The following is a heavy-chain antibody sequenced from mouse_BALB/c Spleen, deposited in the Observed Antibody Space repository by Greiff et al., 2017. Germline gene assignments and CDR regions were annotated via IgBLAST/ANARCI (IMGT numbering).Heavy chain of an antibody. J-gene: IGHJ1*01. CDR3: ARRLRLYFDV. V-gene: IGHV3-2*02. D-gene: IGHD1-2*01. CDR1: GYSITSDYA. Sequence: EVKLLESGPGLVKPSQSLSLTCTVTGYSITSDYAWNWIRQFPGNKLEWMGYISYSGSTSYNPSLKSRISITGDTSKNQFFLQLNSVTTEDTATYYCARRLRLYFDVWGAGTTVTVSS. CDR2: ISYSGST.